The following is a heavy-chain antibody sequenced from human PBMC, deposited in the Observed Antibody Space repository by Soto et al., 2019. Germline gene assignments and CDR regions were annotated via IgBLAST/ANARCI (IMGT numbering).Heavy chain of an antibody. V-gene: IGHV3-64*01. J-gene: IGHJ6*03. CDR3: ARRARPDFYYMDV. D-gene: IGHD6-6*01. Sequence: PGRSLRLSCAASGFTLSGYAMEWVRQAPGKGLEYVSGISSNGVGTYYANSVQGRFTISRDNSKNAVYLQMGSLRPEDMAVYYCARRARPDFYYMDVWGKGTTVTVS. CDR1: GFTLSGYA. CDR2: ISSNGVGT.